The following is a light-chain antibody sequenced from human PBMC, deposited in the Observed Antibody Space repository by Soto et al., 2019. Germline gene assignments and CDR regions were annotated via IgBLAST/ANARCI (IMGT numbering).Light chain of an antibody. J-gene: IGKJ4*01. CDR1: QSVSND. Sequence: EIVLTQSPATLSLSPGERATLSCRARQSVSNDLVWYHQKPGQAPRLVIYYASSRASGIPARFSGSGSGTYFTLTISSLEPEDFAVYYCQQRSSWPPTFGGGTKVEFK. V-gene: IGKV3-11*01. CDR3: QQRSSWPPT. CDR2: YAS.